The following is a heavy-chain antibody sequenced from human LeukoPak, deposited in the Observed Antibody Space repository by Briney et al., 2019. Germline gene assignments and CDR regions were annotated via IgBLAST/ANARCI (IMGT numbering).Heavy chain of an antibody. V-gene: IGHV3-30*02. CDR1: GFTFNSFG. D-gene: IGHD3-10*01. J-gene: IGHJ4*02. CDR2: IWYDGSIK. Sequence: GGSLRLSCAASGFTFNSFGMHWVRQAPGKGLEWVAFIWYDGSIKYYADSVKGRFTMSRDNSKNTLYLQMNSLRAEDTAVYYCAKRGQWFGESTIFDYWGQGTLVTVSS. CDR3: AKRGQWFGESTIFDY.